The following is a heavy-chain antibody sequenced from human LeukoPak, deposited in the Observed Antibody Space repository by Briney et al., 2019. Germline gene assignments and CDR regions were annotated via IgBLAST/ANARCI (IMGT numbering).Heavy chain of an antibody. CDR2: MSGSGGST. J-gene: IGHJ4*02. Sequence: GSLSLSCAASGFTFSSYAMSWVRQAPGQGLEWVSAMSGSGGSTYSADSVKGRFTISRDNSKNTLYLQMSSLRAVRTAVYYCARVEQWLDPDYWGQGTLVTVSS. V-gene: IGHV3-23*01. D-gene: IGHD6-19*01. CDR1: GFTFSSYA. CDR3: ARVEQWLDPDY.